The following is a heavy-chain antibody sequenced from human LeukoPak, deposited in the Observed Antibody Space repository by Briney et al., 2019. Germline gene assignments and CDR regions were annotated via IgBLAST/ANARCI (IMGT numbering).Heavy chain of an antibody. V-gene: IGHV3-53*01. CDR3: ARVPSGYDSGLDY. D-gene: IGHD5-12*01. Sequence: GGSLRLSCAASGFTVSSNYLSWVRQAPGKGLEWVSVIYSGGSTYYADSVKGRFTISRDNSKNTLYLQMNSLRAEDTAVYYCARVPSGYDSGLDYWAREPWSPSPQ. CDR2: IYSGGST. CDR1: GFTVSSNY. J-gene: IGHJ4*02.